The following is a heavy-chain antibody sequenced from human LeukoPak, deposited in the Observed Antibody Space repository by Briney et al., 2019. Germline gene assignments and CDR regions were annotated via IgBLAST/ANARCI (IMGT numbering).Heavy chain of an antibody. CDR3: ARDRFGERTFEK. D-gene: IGHD3-10*01. CDR2: ILTNGDT. J-gene: IGHJ3*02. V-gene: IGHV3-13*01. Sequence: GGSLRLSCAASGFAFSSFDMLWVRQSPRKGLEWVARILTNGDTDYGASVEGRFTISRENAKGYVYLQMNSLRDGDTAVYYCARDRFGERTFEKWGQGTMVTVSS. CDR1: GFAFSSFD.